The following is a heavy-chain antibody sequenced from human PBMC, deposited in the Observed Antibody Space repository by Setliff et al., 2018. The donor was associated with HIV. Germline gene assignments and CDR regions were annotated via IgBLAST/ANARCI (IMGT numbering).Heavy chain of an antibody. CDR2: IWYDGTNK. CDR3: ARSPFLELLFGFEY. J-gene: IGHJ4*02. D-gene: IGHD3-3*02. CDR1: GFTFNNYG. V-gene: IGHV3-33*08. Sequence: PGGSLRLSCEASGFTFNNYGMHWVRQAPGEGLEWVAVIWYDGTNKYYADSVKGRFTISRDNSKNTLHLHLNSLRPEDTAVYYCARSPFLELLFGFEYWGQGALVTVSS.